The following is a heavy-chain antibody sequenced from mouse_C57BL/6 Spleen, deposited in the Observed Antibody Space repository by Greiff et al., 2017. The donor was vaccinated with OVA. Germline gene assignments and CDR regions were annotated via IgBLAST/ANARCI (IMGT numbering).Heavy chain of an antibody. V-gene: IGHV1-80*01. CDR2: IYPGDGDT. J-gene: IGHJ2*01. CDR3: ARSSFITTVVANYFDY. Sequence: QVQLQQSGAELVKPGASVKISCKASGYAFSSYWMNWVKQRPGKGLEWIGQIYPGDGDTNYNGKFKGKATLTADKSSSTAYMQLSSLTSEDSAVYFCARSSFITTVVANYFDYWGQGTTLTVSS. CDR1: GYAFSSYW. D-gene: IGHD1-1*01.